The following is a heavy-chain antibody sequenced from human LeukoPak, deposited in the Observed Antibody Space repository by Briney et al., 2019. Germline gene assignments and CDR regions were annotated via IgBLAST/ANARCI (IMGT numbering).Heavy chain of an antibody. Sequence: PGGSLRLSCAASGFTFSSYGMHWVRQAPGKGLEWVAFIRYDGSNKYYADSVKGRFTISRDNSKNTLYLQMNSLRAEDTAVYYCAKDAPVNIVVVPAANSWGQGTLVTVSS. CDR2: IRYDGSNK. D-gene: IGHD2-2*01. CDR3: AKDAPVNIVVVPAANS. J-gene: IGHJ4*02. V-gene: IGHV3-30*02. CDR1: GFTFSSYG.